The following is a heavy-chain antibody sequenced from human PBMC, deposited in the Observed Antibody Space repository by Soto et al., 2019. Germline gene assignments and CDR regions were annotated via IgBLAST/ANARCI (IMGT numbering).Heavy chain of an antibody. D-gene: IGHD3-22*01. V-gene: IGHV5-10-1*01. Sequence: THGESLKISCKGSGYSFAGYWITWVRQKPGKGLEWMGRIDPSDSQTYYSPSFRGHVTISVTKSITTVFLQWSSLRASDTAMYYCARQIYDSDTGPNFQYYFDSWGQGTPVTVS. CDR2: IDPSDSQT. J-gene: IGHJ4*02. CDR1: GYSFAGYW. CDR3: ARQIYDSDTGPNFQYYFDS.